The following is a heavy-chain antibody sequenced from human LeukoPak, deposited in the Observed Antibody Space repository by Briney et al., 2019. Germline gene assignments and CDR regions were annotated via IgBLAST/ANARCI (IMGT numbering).Heavy chain of an antibody. Sequence: GGSLRLSXAASGFTFSSYWMSWVRQAPGKGMEWLASIKQDGSEKYYVDSVKGRFTISRDNAKNSVYLQMNSLRAEDTAVYYCARDPESGSYYGYWGQGTLVTVSS. CDR2: IKQDGSEK. D-gene: IGHD1-26*01. V-gene: IGHV3-7*01. CDR3: ARDPESGSYYGY. CDR1: GFTFSSYW. J-gene: IGHJ4*02.